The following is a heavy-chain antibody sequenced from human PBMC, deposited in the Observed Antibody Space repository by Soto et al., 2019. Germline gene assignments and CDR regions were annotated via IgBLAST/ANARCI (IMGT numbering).Heavy chain of an antibody. Sequence: PSETLSLTCTVSGGSISSYYWSWIRQPPGKGLEWIGYIYYSGSTNYNPSLKSRVTISVDTSKNQFSLKLSSVTAADMAVYYCARDLSSSWLNWFDPWGQGTLVTVSS. CDR3: ARDLSSSWLNWFDP. J-gene: IGHJ5*02. D-gene: IGHD6-13*01. CDR1: GGSISSYY. V-gene: IGHV4-59*01. CDR2: IYYSGST.